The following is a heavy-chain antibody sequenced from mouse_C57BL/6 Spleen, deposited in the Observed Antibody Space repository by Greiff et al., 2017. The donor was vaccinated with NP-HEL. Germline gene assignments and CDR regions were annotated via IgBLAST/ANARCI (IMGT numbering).Heavy chain of an antibody. V-gene: IGHV1-52*01. Sequence: QVQLQQPGAELVRPGSSVKLSCKASGYTFTSYWMHWVKQRPIQGLEWIGNIDPSDSETHYNQKFKDKATLTVDKSSSTAYMQLSSLTSEDSAVYYCARGDYGSSHEFAYWGQGTLVTVSA. J-gene: IGHJ3*01. D-gene: IGHD1-1*01. CDR1: GYTFTSYW. CDR2: IDPSDSET. CDR3: ARGDYGSSHEFAY.